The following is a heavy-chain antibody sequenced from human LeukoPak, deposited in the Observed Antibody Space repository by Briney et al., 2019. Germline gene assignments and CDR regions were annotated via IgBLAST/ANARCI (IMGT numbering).Heavy chain of an antibody. CDR3: AVDLASGTYDY. Sequence: GGSQRLSCAASGFTFSSYSMNWVRQAPGKGLEWVSSISSSSSYIYYADSVKGRFTISRDNAKNSLYLQMNSLRAEDTAVYYCAVDLASGTYDYWGQGTLVTVSS. CDR2: ISSSSSYI. CDR1: GFTFSSYS. J-gene: IGHJ4*02. V-gene: IGHV3-21*01. D-gene: IGHD3-10*01.